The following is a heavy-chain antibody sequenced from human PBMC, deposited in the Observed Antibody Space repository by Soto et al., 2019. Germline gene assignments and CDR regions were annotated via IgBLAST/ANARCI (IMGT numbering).Heavy chain of an antibody. J-gene: IGHJ6*02. CDR3: AIRQTSARYYYGMDV. D-gene: IGHD1-7*01. V-gene: IGHV5-51*01. CDR1: GYSFTSYW. CDR2: IYPGDSDT. Sequence: EALKISCKGSGYSFTSYWIGWVRQMPGKGLEWMGIIYPGDSDTRYSPSFQGQVTISADKSISTAYLQWSSLKASDTAMYYCAIRQTSARYYYGMDVWVQATTLTVSS.